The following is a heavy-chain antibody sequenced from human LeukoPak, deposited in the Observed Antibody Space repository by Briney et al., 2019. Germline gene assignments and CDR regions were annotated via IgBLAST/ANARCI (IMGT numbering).Heavy chain of an antibody. V-gene: IGHV4-59*08. J-gene: IGHJ6*02. CDR3: ARQRQQLVRDYYYYYGMDV. D-gene: IGHD6-13*01. Sequence: SETLSLTCTVSGGSISSDYWTWIRKPAGEGLEWIGYIYYSGSTNYNPSLKSRVTISVDTSKNQFSLKLSSVTAADTAVYYCARQRQQLVRDYYYYYGMDVWGQGTTVTVSS. CDR1: GGSISSDY. CDR2: IYYSGST.